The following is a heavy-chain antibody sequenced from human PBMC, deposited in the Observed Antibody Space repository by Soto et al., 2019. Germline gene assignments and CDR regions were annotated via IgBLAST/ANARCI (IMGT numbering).Heavy chain of an antibody. CDR3: VKDESINWYSGHFRH. CDR1: GLTLDVFA. CDR2: INGNSGSI. V-gene: IGHV3-9*01. J-gene: IGHJ1*01. Sequence: EVQLVESGGGLVQPGRSLRPSCEAPGLTLDVFALNWVGQVPGRGWEWVSGINGNSGSIGYADSVKGRFAISRDNAKNSLHLQMNSLRAEDTAFYYCVKDESINWYSGHFRHWGQGTLVTVSS. D-gene: IGHD6-13*01.